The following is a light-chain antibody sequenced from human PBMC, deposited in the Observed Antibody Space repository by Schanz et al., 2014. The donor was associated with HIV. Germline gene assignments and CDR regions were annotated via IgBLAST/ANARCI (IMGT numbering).Light chain of an antibody. Sequence: DIVMTQSPDSLAVSLGERATINCKSSQSVLYSSNNKKYLAWYQQKPGQPPRLLIYWASTREFGVPDRFSGSGSGTDFTLTISSLQAEDGAVYYCQQYYDIPPTFGQGTKVEI. J-gene: IGKJ1*01. CDR3: QQYYDIPPT. CDR2: WAS. CDR1: QSVLYSSNNKKY. V-gene: IGKV4-1*01.